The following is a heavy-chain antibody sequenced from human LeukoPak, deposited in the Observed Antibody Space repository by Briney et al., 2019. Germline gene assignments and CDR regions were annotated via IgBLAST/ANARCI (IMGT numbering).Heavy chain of an antibody. Sequence: GGSLRLSCAASGFTFSSYGTHWVRQAPGKGLEWVAFIRYDGSNKDYADSVKGRFTFSRDNSKNTLYLQMNSLRAEDTAVYYCAKGFQYSLDHWGQGTLVTVSS. CDR1: GFTFSSYG. J-gene: IGHJ4*02. CDR2: IRYDGSNK. V-gene: IGHV3-30*02. D-gene: IGHD2-15*01. CDR3: AKGFQYSLDH.